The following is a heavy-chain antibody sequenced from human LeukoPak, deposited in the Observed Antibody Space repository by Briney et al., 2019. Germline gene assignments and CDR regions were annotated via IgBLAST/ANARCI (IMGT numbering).Heavy chain of an antibody. CDR1: GFTFNSYN. Sequence: GGSLRLSCAASGFTFNSYNMNWVRQAPGKGLEWVSSISNSSSYIYYADSVKGRFTISRDNAKNSLYLQMNSLGAEDTAVYYCARRGEYCSTTSCYAPDYWGQGTLVTVSS. CDR3: ARRGEYCSTTSCYAPDY. D-gene: IGHD2-2*01. CDR2: ISNSSSYI. V-gene: IGHV3-21*01. J-gene: IGHJ4*02.